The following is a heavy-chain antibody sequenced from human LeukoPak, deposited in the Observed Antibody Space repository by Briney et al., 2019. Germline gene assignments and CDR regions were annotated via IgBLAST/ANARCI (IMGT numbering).Heavy chain of an antibody. CDR1: GGTFSSYA. CDR3: ARQGTYSSAIGMGY. CDR2: INPSGGST. V-gene: IGHV1-46*01. Sequence: ASVKVSCKASGGTFSSYAISWVRQAPGQGLEWMGVINPSGGSTSYAQKFQGRVTMTRDTSTRTVYMEVNSLRSEDTAVYYCARQGTYSSAIGMGYWGQGTLVTVSS. D-gene: IGHD6-19*01. J-gene: IGHJ4*02.